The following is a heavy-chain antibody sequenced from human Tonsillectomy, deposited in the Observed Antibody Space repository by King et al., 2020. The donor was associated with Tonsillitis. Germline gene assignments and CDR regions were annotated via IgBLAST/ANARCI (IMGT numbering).Heavy chain of an antibody. J-gene: IGHJ6*03. CDR1: GFTFDSFG. V-gene: IGHV3-33*08. D-gene: IGHD6-13*01. Sequence: VQLVESGGRVVQPGRSLRRSCAASGFTFDSFGRHWVRQAPGKGLEWVAVVWSDATNKYYADSVKGRFTISRENSKNTLFLKMNSLRAEDTAGYYCARGAGSSWPYYYYYMDVWGKGTTVTVSS. CDR2: VWSDATNK. CDR3: ARGAGSSWPYYYYYMDV.